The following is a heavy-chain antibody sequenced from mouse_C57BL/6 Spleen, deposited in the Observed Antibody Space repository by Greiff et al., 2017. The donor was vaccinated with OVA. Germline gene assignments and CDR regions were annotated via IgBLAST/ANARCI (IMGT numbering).Heavy chain of an antibody. CDR2: ISSKSNNYAT. V-gene: IGHV10-1*01. CDR1: GFSFNTYA. Sequence: EVQVVESGGGLVQPKGSLKLSCAASGFSFNTYAMNWVLQAPGKGLEWVARISSKSNNYATYYADSVKDRFTISRDDSESMLYLQMNNLITEETAMYYGVEDGSMDYYAMDYWGQGTSVTVSS. D-gene: IGHD1-1*01. J-gene: IGHJ4*01. CDR3: VEDGSMDYYAMDY.